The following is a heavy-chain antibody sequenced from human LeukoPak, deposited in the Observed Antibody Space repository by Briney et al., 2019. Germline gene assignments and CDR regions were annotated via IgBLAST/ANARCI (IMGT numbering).Heavy chain of an antibody. CDR1: GYTFTTYA. Sequence: ASVKVSCKAFGYTFTTYAMHWVRQAPGQRLEWMGWINAGNGNTKYSQKFQGRVIITRDTSASKAYMELRSLRSEDTAIYYCARFTMTRGWFDPWGQGTLVIVSS. D-gene: IGHD3-22*01. CDR3: ARFTMTRGWFDP. V-gene: IGHV1-3*01. CDR2: INAGNGNT. J-gene: IGHJ5*02.